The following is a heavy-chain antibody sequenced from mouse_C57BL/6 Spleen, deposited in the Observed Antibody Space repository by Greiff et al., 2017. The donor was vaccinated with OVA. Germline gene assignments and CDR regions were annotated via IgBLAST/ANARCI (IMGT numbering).Heavy chain of an antibody. Sequence: EVQLQESGGGLVKPGGSLTLSCAASGFTFSSYTMSWVRQTPEQRLVWVATISGGGGNTFYPDSVKGRFTISRDNATNTLYLKMSSLRSEDTALYYCARHGDYYADWYFDVWGTGTTVTVSS. CDR1: GFTFSSYT. CDR2: ISGGGGNT. CDR3: ARHGDYYADWYFDV. V-gene: IGHV5-9*01. J-gene: IGHJ1*03. D-gene: IGHD1-1*01.